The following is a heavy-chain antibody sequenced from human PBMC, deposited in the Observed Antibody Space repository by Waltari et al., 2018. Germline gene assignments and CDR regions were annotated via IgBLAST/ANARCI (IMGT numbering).Heavy chain of an antibody. V-gene: IGHV1-69*08. D-gene: IGHD5-12*01. CDR1: GGTFSSYA. J-gene: IGHJ6*02. CDR2: IIPIFGTA. Sequence: QVQLVQSGAEVKKPGSSVKVSCKASGGTFSSYAISWVRQAPGQGMEWMGRIIPIFGTANYAQKFQGRVTITADKSTSTAYMELSSLRSEDTAVYYCARDRQGGWLQLHYYYYYGMDVWGQGTTVTVSS. CDR3: ARDRQGGWLQLHYYYYYGMDV.